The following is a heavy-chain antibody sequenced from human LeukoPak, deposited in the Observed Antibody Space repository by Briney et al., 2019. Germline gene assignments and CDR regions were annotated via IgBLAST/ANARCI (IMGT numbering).Heavy chain of an antibody. J-gene: IGHJ4*02. D-gene: IGHD6-13*01. CDR1: GYSFSNYW. CDR2: IYPGDSDT. V-gene: IGHV5-51*01. Sequence: HGESLKISCKGSGYSFSNYWIGWVRQMPGKGLEWMGIIYPGDSDTRYSPSFQGQVTISADKSISTAYLQWSSLKASGTAIYYCATSNQRVGSSRLPFDYWGQGTLVTVSS. CDR3: ATSNQRVGSSRLPFDY.